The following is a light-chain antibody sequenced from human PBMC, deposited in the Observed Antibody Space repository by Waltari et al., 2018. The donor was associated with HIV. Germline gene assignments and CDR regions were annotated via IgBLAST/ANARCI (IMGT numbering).Light chain of an antibody. CDR2: TAS. CDR1: QGITTY. Sequence: DIQMTQSPSSLSASIGDRVTITCRASQGITTYLSWYQQKPGKAPRLLIHTASNLHAGVPSRFSGSRSGTNFTLTISSLQPEDFATYYCLQTYSFPFTFGHGATVDIK. CDR3: LQTYSFPFT. J-gene: IGKJ2*01. V-gene: IGKV1-39*01.